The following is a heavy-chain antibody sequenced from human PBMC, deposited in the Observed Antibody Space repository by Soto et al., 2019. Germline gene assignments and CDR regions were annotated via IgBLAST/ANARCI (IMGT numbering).Heavy chain of an antibody. J-gene: IGHJ6*02. V-gene: IGHV4-30-2*01. Sequence: SETLSLTCAVFSGSISSHGHAWSWIRQPPGKGLELIGYLYYSGTAYYNPSLTSRVTISADRSKKQFSLNLSSVTAADTAIYYCARATFGGDVSMDXWGQGATVTVS. CDR3: ARATFGGDVSMDX. CDR1: SGSISSHGHA. CDR2: LYYSGTA. D-gene: IGHD3-3*01.